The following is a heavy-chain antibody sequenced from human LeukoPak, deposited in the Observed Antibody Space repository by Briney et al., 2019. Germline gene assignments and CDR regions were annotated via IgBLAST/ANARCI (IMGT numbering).Heavy chain of an antibody. CDR2: IRFDERDK. D-gene: IGHD3-10*01. Sequence: GGSLRLSCVASGFTFSYYGMHWVRQAPGEGLQWVAFIRFDERDKYYADYVKGRFTISKDTSRNTLYLYMNSLRPEDTAVYYCAKDLMRDRWFGESWGQGTLVTVSS. V-gene: IGHV3-30*02. J-gene: IGHJ1*01. CDR1: GFTFSYYG. CDR3: AKDLMRDRWFGES.